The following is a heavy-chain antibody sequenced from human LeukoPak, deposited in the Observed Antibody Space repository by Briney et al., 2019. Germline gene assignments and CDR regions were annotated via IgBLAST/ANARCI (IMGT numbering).Heavy chain of an antibody. D-gene: IGHD1-1*01. CDR2: ISAYNGNT. V-gene: IGHV1-18*01. Sequence: ASVKVSCKASGYTFTSYGISWVRQAPGQGPEWMGWISAYNGNTNYAQKFQGRVTMTTDTSTSTAYMELRSLRSDDTAVYYCAVVLYNWNDHPDEYWGQGTLVTVSS. CDR1: GYTFTSYG. J-gene: IGHJ4*02. CDR3: AVVLYNWNDHPDEY.